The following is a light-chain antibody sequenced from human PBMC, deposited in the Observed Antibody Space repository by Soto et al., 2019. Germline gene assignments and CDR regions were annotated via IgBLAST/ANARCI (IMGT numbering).Light chain of an antibody. V-gene: IGLV2-14*01. Sequence: QSVLTHPASVSWSPGQSITISCTGTSSDVGGYNYVSWYQQHPGKAPKFMIYDVSNRPSGVSNRFSGSKSGNTASLTISGLQAEDEADYYCSSYTTSNTRQIVFGTGTKVTV. CDR3: SSYTTSNTRQIV. J-gene: IGLJ1*01. CDR1: SSDVGGYNY. CDR2: DVS.